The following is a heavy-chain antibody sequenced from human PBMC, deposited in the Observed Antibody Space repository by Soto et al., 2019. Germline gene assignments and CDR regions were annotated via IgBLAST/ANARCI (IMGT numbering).Heavy chain of an antibody. CDR1: GYTFTKYG. CDR2: VSGDNDNI. CDR3: ARDSSSGYFDSSDYPTGFDY. D-gene: IGHD3-22*01. V-gene: IGHV1-18*01. Sequence: QVQLVQSGAEVKKPGASVKVSCKASGYTFTKYGFSWVRQAPGQGLEWMGWVSGDNDNIHYKQNLQGRVTMTTDTSTSAAYMELGSLTSDDTAVYYCARDSSSGYFDSSDYPTGFDYWGQGTLVTVSS. J-gene: IGHJ4*02.